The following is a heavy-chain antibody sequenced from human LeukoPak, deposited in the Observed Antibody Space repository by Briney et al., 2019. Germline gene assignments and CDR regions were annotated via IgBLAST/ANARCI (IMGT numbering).Heavy chain of an antibody. CDR2: ISGSGGST. V-gene: IGHV3-23*01. Sequence: GGSLRLSCAASVFILSIYHMSCVRQAPGKRVERVSTISGSGGSTYYAASVKGRFTISRDNSKNTVYLQMNSLRAEDTAVYYCAKDRSCINEVCHGDFDYWGQGTLVTVSS. D-gene: IGHD2-8*01. J-gene: IGHJ4*02. CDR1: VFILSIYH. CDR3: AKDRSCINEVCHGDFDY.